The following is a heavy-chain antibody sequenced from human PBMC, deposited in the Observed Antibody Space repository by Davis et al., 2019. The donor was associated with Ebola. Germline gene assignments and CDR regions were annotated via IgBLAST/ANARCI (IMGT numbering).Heavy chain of an antibody. Sequence: GGSLRLSCAASGFTFSDYYMSWIRQAPGKGLEWVSYISSSSSYTNYADSVKGRFTISRDNAKNSLYLQMNSLRAEDTAVYYCARDRSSAFGELLISPEETWFDPWGQGTLVTVSS. J-gene: IGHJ5*02. CDR3: ARDRSSAFGELLISPEETWFDP. V-gene: IGHV3-11*06. CDR1: GFTFSDYY. CDR2: ISSSSSYT. D-gene: IGHD3-10*01.